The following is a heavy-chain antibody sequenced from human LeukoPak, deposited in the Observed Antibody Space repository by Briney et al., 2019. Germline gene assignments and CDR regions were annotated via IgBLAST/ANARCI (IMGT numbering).Heavy chain of an antibody. CDR3: ARARYSSGWYSGLDPGDY. J-gene: IGHJ4*02. V-gene: IGHV1-18*01. Sequence: ASVKVSCKASGGTFSSYAISWVRQAPGQGLEWMGWISAYNGNTNYAQKLQRRVTMTTDTSTSTAYMELRSLRSDDTAVYYCARARYSSGWYSGLDPGDYWGQGTLVAVSS. CDR2: ISAYNGNT. CDR1: GGTFSSYA. D-gene: IGHD6-19*01.